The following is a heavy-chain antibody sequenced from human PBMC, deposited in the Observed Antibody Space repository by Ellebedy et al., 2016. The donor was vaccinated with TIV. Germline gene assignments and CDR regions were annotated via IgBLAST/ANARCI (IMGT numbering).Heavy chain of an antibody. Sequence: PGGSLRLSCAASGFTFSTYGMHWVCQAPGEGLQWVAFIRYGVTDKYYADSVKGRFTISRDNSKNTLYLQMSSLRVEDTAVYYCAKGYDARGNWGQGTLVTVSS. CDR3: AKGYDARGN. CDR2: IRYGVTDK. D-gene: IGHD3-3*01. V-gene: IGHV3-30*02. CDR1: GFTFSTYG. J-gene: IGHJ4*02.